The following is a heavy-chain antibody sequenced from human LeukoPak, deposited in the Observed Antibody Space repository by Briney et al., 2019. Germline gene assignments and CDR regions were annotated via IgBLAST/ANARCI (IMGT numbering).Heavy chain of an antibody. D-gene: IGHD3-22*01. CDR1: GFTFSSCA. Sequence: SGGSLRLSCAASGFTFSSCAMSWVRQAPGKGLEWVSGISASGGTTYYADSVKGRFTISRDNSKNTLVLQLNSLRAEDTAVYYCAKDPTDFDSSGQTYFDYWGQRTLVTVSS. J-gene: IGHJ4*02. V-gene: IGHV3-23*01. CDR3: AKDPTDFDSSGQTYFDY. CDR2: ISASGGTT.